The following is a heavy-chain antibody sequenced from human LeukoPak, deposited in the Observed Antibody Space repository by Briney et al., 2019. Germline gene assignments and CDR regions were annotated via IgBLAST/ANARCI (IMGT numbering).Heavy chain of an antibody. D-gene: IGHD3-10*01. Sequence: PSGTLSLTCTVSGGSLSSYSWSWIRQPPGKGLERIGYIYYSVSTNYNPSLKSRVTISVDTSKNQFSLKLSSVTAADTAVYYCARDTSYYYGSGSYWSRGTLVTVSS. V-gene: IGHV4-59*01. CDR1: GGSLSSYS. J-gene: IGHJ2*01. CDR2: IYYSVST. CDR3: ARDTSYYYGSGSY.